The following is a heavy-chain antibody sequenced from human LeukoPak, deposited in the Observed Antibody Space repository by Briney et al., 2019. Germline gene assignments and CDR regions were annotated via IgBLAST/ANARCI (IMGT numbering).Heavy chain of an antibody. V-gene: IGHV4-59*08. CDR2: IYHSGGT. CDR1: GDSISSNY. D-gene: IGHD4/OR15-4a*01. J-gene: IGHJ2*01. Sequence: SETLSLTCSVSGDSISSNYWSWIRQPPGKGLEWIGFIYHSGGTDYNPSLKSRVTISIDTSKNQFSLKLSSVTAADTAIYYCATTYFGAKSYWYFDLWGRGTLVTVSS. CDR3: ATTYFGAKSYWYFDL.